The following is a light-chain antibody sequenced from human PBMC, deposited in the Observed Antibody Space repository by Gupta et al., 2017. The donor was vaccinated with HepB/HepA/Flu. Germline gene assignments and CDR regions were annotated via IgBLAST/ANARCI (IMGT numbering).Light chain of an antibody. CDR2: YND. V-gene: IGLV1-44*01. CDR3: AAWDTSLNVVV. J-gene: IGLJ2*01. CDR1: SSNVGRNN. Sequence: QSVMTQPTSVSGTPGQRVTISCSGSSSNVGRNNVNWYQQLPGTAPKLLIYYNDERPSGVPDRISGSKSGTSASLAIXGXQSEDEXDYYCAAWDTSLNVVVFGGGTKLTVL.